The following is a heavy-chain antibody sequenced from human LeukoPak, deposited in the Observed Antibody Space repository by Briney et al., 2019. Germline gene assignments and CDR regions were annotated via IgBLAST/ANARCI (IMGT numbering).Heavy chain of an antibody. V-gene: IGHV3-30*18. CDR1: GFTFSSYG. CDR3: AKDLEVQSTMIVVVPGYFDY. D-gene: IGHD3-22*01. CDR2: ISYDGSNK. Sequence: GGSLRLSCAASGFTFSSYGMHWVRQAPGKGLEWVAVISYDGSNKYYADSVKGRFTISRDNSKNTLYLQMNSLRAEDTAVYYCAKDLEVQSTMIVVVPGYFDYWGQGTLVTVSS. J-gene: IGHJ4*02.